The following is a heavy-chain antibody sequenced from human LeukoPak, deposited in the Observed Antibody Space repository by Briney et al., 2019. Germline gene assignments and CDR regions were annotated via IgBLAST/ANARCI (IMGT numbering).Heavy chain of an antibody. D-gene: IGHD2-2*01. CDR1: GSTLSSYA. CDR3: AKGAGPYRGTTSCYNDY. J-gene: IGHJ4*02. V-gene: IGHV3-23*01. CDR2: ISGSGGST. Sequence: GGSLRLSCAASGSTLSSYAMSWVRQAPGKGLEWVSAISGSGGSTYYADSVKGRFTISRDNSKNTLYLQMSSLRAEDTAVYYCAKGAGPYRGTTSCYNDYWGQGTLVTVSS.